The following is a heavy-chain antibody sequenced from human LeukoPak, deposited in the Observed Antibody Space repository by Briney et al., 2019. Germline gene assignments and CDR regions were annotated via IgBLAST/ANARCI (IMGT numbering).Heavy chain of an antibody. D-gene: IGHD3-22*01. CDR2: INPNSGGT. Sequence: ASVKVSCKASGYTFTSYAMNWVRQAPGQGLEWMGWINPNSGGTNYAQKLQGRVTMTRDTSISTAYMELSRLRSDDTAVYYCARGRPYHYDSRWGFDYWGQGTLVTVSS. V-gene: IGHV1-2*02. J-gene: IGHJ4*02. CDR3: ARGRPYHYDSRWGFDY. CDR1: GYTFTSYA.